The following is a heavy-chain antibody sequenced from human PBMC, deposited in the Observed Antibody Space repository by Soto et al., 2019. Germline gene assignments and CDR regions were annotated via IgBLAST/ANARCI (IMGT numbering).Heavy chain of an antibody. D-gene: IGHD6-13*01. J-gene: IGHJ4*02. Sequence: ASVKVSCKASGGTFSSYAISWVRQAPGQGLEWMGGIIPIFGTANYAQKFQGRVTITADESTSTAYMELSSLRSEDTAVYYCATGLAAAGNVDYWGQGTLVTVSS. V-gene: IGHV1-69*13. CDR2: IIPIFGTA. CDR1: GGTFSSYA. CDR3: ATGLAAAGNVDY.